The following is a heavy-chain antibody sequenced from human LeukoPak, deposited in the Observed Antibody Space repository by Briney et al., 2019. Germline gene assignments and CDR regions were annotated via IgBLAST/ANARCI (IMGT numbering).Heavy chain of an antibody. CDR2: IKQDGSEK. CDR3: ARDRQIAY. Sequence: QTGGSLRLSCAASGFTFSNYWMTWVRQAPGQGLEWVANIKQDGSEKHYVDSVKGRFTISRDNAKNSLYLQMNSLRAEDTAVCYCARDRQIAYWGRGTLVTVSS. V-gene: IGHV3-7*01. CDR1: GFTFSNYW. J-gene: IGHJ4*02.